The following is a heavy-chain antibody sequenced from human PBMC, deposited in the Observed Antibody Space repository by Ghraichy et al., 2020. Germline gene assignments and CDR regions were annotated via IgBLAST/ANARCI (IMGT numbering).Heavy chain of an antibody. V-gene: IGHV1-3*01. CDR1: GYTFTSYA. CDR3: ARDIYSGYDSEGNYYYYGMDV. D-gene: IGHD5-12*01. J-gene: IGHJ6*02. CDR2: INAGNGNT. Sequence: ASVKVSCKASGYTFTSYAMHWVRQAPGQRLEWMGWINAGNGNTKYSQKFQGRVTITRDTSASTAYMELSSLRSEDTAVYYCARDIYSGYDSEGNYYYYGMDVWGQGTTVTVSS.